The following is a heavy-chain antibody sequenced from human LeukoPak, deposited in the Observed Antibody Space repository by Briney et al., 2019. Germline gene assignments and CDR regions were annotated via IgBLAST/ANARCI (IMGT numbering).Heavy chain of an antibody. CDR1: GFTFEYIW. CDR2: IKSKTDGETT. V-gene: IGHV3-15*01. Sequence: KSGGSLRLSCAASGFTFEYIWMSWVRQAPGKGLEWVGRIKSKTDGETTDYAAPVKGRFTLSRDDSKNTLYLQMNSLKIEDTAVYYCTRVRPYDSRCFDCWGQGTLVTVSS. CDR3: TRVRPYDSRCFDC. J-gene: IGHJ4*02. D-gene: IGHD3-22*01.